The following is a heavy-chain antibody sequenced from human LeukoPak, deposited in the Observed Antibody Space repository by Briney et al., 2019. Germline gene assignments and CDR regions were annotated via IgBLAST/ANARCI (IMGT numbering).Heavy chain of an antibody. D-gene: IGHD2-2*01. CDR3: ATQILLCHYY. V-gene: IGHV4-34*01. CDR2: INHSGST. J-gene: IGHJ4*02. Sequence: SETLSLTCAVYGGSFSGYYWSWIRQPPGKGLEWIGEINHSGSTNYNPSLKSRVTLSVDTSKNQYSLKLSSVTAADTAVYYCATQILLCHYYWGQGTLVTVSS. CDR1: GGSFSGYY.